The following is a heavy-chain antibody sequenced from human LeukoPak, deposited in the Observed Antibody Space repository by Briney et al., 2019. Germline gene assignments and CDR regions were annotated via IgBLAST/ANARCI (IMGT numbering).Heavy chain of an antibody. D-gene: IGHD5-24*01. V-gene: IGHV1-69-2*01. CDR2: VDPEDGET. CDR1: GYTFTDYY. Sequence: ASVKVSCKVSGYTFTDYYMHWVQQATGKGLEWMGLVDPEDGETIYAEKFQGRVTITADTSTDTAYMELSSLRSEDTAVYYCATNQQRWLQWNYWGQGTLVTVSS. CDR3: ATNQQRWLQWNY. J-gene: IGHJ4*02.